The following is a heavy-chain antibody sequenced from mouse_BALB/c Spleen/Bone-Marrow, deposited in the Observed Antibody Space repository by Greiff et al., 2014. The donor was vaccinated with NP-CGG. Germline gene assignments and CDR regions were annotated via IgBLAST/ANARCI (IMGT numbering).Heavy chain of an antibody. CDR1: GFTFTDYY. Sequence: VQLKESGGGLVQPGGSLRLSYANSGFTFTDYYMSWVRQPPGKALEWLGFIRNKANGYTTEYSASVKGRFTISRDNSQSILYLQMNTLRAEDSATYYCARDKYGSFDYWGQGTTLTVSS. CDR3: ARDKYGSFDY. D-gene: IGHD2-10*02. CDR2: IRNKANGYTT. V-gene: IGHV7-3*02. J-gene: IGHJ2*01.